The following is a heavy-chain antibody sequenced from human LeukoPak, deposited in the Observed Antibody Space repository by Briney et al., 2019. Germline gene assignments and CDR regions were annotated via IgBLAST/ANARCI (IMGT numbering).Heavy chain of an antibody. D-gene: IGHD5-18*01. Sequence: SEALSLTCAVYGGSFSGYYWSWIRQPPGKGLEWIGEINHSGSTNYNPSLKSRVTISVDTSKNQFSLKLSSVTAADTAVYYCARGDTAMVTFVRWFWFDPWGQGTLVTVSS. CDR1: GGSFSGYY. CDR3: ARGDTAMVTFVRWFWFDP. J-gene: IGHJ5*02. CDR2: INHSGST. V-gene: IGHV4-34*01.